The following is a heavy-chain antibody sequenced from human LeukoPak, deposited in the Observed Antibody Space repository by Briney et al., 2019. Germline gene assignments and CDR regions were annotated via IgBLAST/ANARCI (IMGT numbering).Heavy chain of an antibody. V-gene: IGHV3-23*01. CDR2: ISGSGGST. CDR1: GLTFSNYA. CDR3: AKMPNYRIAVAGTYYFDQ. D-gene: IGHD6-19*01. Sequence: QPRGSLRLSCAASGLTFSNYAMSWVRQAPGKGLEWVSGISGSGGSTSYADSVKGRFTISRDNSKNTLYLQMNSLRAEDTAVYYCAKMPNYRIAVAGTYYFDQWGQGTLVTVSS. J-gene: IGHJ4*02.